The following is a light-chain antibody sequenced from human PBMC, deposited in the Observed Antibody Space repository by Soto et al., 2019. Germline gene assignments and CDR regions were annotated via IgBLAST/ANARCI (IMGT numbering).Light chain of an antibody. CDR3: GTWDSRLSAVV. J-gene: IGLJ2*01. CDR1: SSNIGNNY. Sequence: QSVLTQPPSLSAAPGQKVTISCSGSSSNIGNNYVSWYQQLPETAPKLLIYDNNKRPSGIPDRFSGSKSGTSATLGITVHQTGDEADYYCGTWDSRLSAVVFGGGTKVTVL. CDR2: DNN. V-gene: IGLV1-51*01.